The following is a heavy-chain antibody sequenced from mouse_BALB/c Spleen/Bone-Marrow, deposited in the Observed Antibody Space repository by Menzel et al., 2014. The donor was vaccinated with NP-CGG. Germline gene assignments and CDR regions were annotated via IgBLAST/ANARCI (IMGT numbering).Heavy chain of an antibody. CDR2: ISYSGST. V-gene: IGHV3-2*02. J-gene: IGHJ1*01. Sequence: DVKLVESGPGLVKPSQSLSLTCTVTGYLITSDYAWHWIRQFPGNKLEWMGYISYSGSTSYYPYLKSRISITRDTSKNQFFLQLNSVTNEDTATYYCARSADWYFDVWGAGTTVTVSS. CDR3: ARSADWYFDV. CDR1: GYLITSDYA.